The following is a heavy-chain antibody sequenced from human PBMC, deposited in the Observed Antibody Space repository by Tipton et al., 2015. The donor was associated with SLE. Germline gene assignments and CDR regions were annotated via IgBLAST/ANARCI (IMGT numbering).Heavy chain of an antibody. D-gene: IGHD6-6*01. CDR1: GFTFSSYE. Sequence: SLRLSCAAPGFTFSSYEMNWVRQAPGKGLEWVSYISSIGSTIYYADSVKGRFTISRDNAKNSLYLQMNSLRAEDTAVYYCAREMPSIAARPYFDYWGQGTLVTVSS. CDR2: ISSIGSTI. V-gene: IGHV3-48*03. J-gene: IGHJ4*02. CDR3: AREMPSIAARPYFDY.